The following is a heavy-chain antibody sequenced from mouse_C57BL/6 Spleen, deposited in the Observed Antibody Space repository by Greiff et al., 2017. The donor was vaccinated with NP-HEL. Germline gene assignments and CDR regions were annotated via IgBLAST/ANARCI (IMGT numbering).Heavy chain of an antibody. CDR3: ARWSSGYAMDY. CDR1: GYAFSSSW. CDR2: IYPGDGDT. D-gene: IGHD3-2*02. J-gene: IGHJ4*01. V-gene: IGHV1-82*01. Sequence: QVQLQQSGPELVKPGASVKISCKASGYAFSSSWMNWVKQRPGKGLEWIGRIYPGDGDTNYNGKFKGKATLTADKSSSTAYMQLSSLTSEDSAVYFCARWSSGYAMDYWGQGTSVTVSS.